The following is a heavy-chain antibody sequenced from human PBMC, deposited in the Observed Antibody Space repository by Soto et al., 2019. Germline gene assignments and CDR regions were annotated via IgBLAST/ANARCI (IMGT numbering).Heavy chain of an antibody. CDR2: IYFSGIA. Sequence: SETLSLTCTVSGASITDSYWSWIRQPPEKGLEWIGYIYFSGIANYNPSLKSRATISRDTSKNEFSLKLTSVTAADTAIYYCARGDSDLAVSEAAYWGQGTLVA. D-gene: IGHD2-15*01. J-gene: IGHJ1*01. V-gene: IGHV4-59*01. CDR3: ARGDSDLAVSEAAY. CDR1: GASITDSY.